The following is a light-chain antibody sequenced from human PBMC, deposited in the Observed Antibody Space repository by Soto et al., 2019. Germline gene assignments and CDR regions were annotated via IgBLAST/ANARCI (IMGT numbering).Light chain of an antibody. CDR2: GAS. CDR1: QSVSNNY. CDR3: QQYGSSGT. J-gene: IGKJ1*01. V-gene: IGKV3-20*01. Sequence: ESVLTQSPGTLSLSPGERATLSCRASQSVSNNYLAWYQQKPGQAPRLLIYGASSRATGIPDRFSGSGSGTDFTLTISRLEPEDFAVYYCQQYGSSGTFGQGTKVDI.